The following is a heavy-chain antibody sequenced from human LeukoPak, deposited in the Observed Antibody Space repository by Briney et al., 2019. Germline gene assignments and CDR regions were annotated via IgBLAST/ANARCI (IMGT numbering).Heavy chain of an antibody. CDR2: MNPNSGNT. V-gene: IGHV1-8*01. J-gene: IGHJ3*02. D-gene: IGHD1-26*01. CDR3: ASPIRRELLGDAFDI. CDR1: GYTFSRYY. Sequence: GASVKVSCKASGYTFSRYYMHWVRQATGRGLEWMGWMNPNSGNTGYAQKFQGRVTMTRNTSISTAYMELSSLRSEDTAVYYCASPIRRELLGDAFDIWGQGTMVTVSS.